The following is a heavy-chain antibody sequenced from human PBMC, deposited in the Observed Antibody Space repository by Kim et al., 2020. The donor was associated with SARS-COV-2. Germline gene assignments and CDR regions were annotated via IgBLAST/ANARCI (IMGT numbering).Heavy chain of an antibody. CDR3: AREGGYSGYDYAYCGGDCSFYYFDY. D-gene: IGHD2-21*02. V-gene: IGHV3-21*01. J-gene: IGHJ4*02. CDR2: ISSSSSYI. Sequence: GGSLRLSCAASGFTFSSYSMNWVRQAPGKGLEWVSSISSSSSYIYYADSVKGRFTISRDNAKNSLYLQMNSLRAEDTAVYYCAREGGYSGYDYAYCGGDCSFYYFDYWGQGTPVTVSS. CDR1: GFTFSSYS.